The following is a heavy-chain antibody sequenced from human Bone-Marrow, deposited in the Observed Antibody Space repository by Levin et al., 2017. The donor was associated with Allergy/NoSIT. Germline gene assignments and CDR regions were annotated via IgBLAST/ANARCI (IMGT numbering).Heavy chain of an antibody. CDR1: GFTFGDYA. J-gene: IGHJ4*02. V-gene: IGHV3-49*04. CDR2: IRSKAYGGTT. CDR3: TRDLGYYDFWSGYYGY. Sequence: PGGSLRLSCTASGFTFGDYAMSWVRQAPGKGLEWVGFIRSKAYGGTTEYAASVKGRFTISRDDSKSIAYLQMNSLKTEDTAVYYCTRDLGYYDFWSGYYGYWGQGTLVTVSS. D-gene: IGHD3-3*01.